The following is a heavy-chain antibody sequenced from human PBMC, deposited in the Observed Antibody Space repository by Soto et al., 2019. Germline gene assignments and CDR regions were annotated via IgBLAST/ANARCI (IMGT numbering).Heavy chain of an antibody. J-gene: IGHJ4*02. CDR2: VNTGNGNT. D-gene: IGHD3-3*01. CDR3: AVGPASGEFDY. Sequence: ASVKVSCKASGYTFTSYGMHWVRQAPGQRLEWMGWVNTGNGNTAYSQKFQGRVTITRDTSASTGYMEVSSLSSEAMAVYYCAVGPASGEFDYWGQGTLVTVSS. V-gene: IGHV1-3*04. CDR1: GYTFTSYG.